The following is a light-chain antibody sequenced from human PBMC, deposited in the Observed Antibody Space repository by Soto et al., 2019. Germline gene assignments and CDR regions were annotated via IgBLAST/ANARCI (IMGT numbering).Light chain of an antibody. CDR3: AAWDDSLSGRV. J-gene: IGLJ3*02. V-gene: IGLV1-47*01. Sequence: QSVLTQPPSASGTPGQRVTVSCSGSSSNIASNTVYWYQQLPGTAPKLLIYRNNQRPSGVPDRFSGSKSGTSASLAISGLRSEDEADYYCAAWDDSLSGRVFGGGTKLTVL. CDR2: RNN. CDR1: SSNIASNT.